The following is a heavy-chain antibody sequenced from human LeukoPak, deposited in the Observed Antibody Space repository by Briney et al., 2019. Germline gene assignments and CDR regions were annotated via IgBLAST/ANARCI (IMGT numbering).Heavy chain of an antibody. CDR1: GCTFSDAW. V-gene: IGHV3-15*01. Sequence: TSGGSLRLSCAASGCTFSDAWMTWVRQAPGKGLECVGFIQSKTDGGTTDSAAPVKGRFTVSRDDSKNTLYLQMNSLKTEDTAVYYCTTWSSQFDYWGQGTLVTVSS. CDR3: TTWSSQFDY. CDR2: IQSKTDGGTT. D-gene: IGHD6-6*01. J-gene: IGHJ4*02.